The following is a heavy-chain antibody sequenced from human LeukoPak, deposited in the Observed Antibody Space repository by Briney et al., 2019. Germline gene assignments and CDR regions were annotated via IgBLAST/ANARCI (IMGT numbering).Heavy chain of an antibody. D-gene: IGHD1-26*01. Sequence: ASVKVSCKASGYTFTSYYMHWVRQAPGQGLEWMGWINTNTGYPTYAQGFTGRFVFSLDTSVSTAYLQISSLKAEDTAVYYCARDGSEEWELLLDYWGQGTLVTVSS. CDR2: INTNTGYP. CDR1: GYTFTSYY. J-gene: IGHJ4*02. V-gene: IGHV7-4-1*02. CDR3: ARDGSEEWELLLDY.